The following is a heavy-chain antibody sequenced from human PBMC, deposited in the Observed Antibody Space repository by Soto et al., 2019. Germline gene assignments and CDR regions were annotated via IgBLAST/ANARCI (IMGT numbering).Heavy chain of an antibody. Sequence: VGSLRLSCAASGFTFSSYWMHWVRRASGKGLVWVSRISFDGSTTTYADSVKGRFTISRDNAKNTLYLQMNSLRAEDTAVYYCARGGAHTAMANEYWGQGALVTVSS. CDR2: ISFDGSTT. CDR1: GFTFSSYW. CDR3: ARGGAHTAMANEY. J-gene: IGHJ4*02. V-gene: IGHV3-74*01. D-gene: IGHD5-18*01.